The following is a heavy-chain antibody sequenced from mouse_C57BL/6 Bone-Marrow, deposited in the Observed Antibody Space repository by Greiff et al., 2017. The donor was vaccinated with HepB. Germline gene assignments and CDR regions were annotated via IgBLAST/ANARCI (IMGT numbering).Heavy chain of an antibody. CDR1: GYTFTGYW. V-gene: IGHV1-9*01. D-gene: IGHD3-2*02. CDR2: ILPGSGST. Sequence: QVQLKESGAELMKPGASVKLSCKATGYTFTGYWIEWVKQRPGHGLEWIGEILPGSGSTNYNEKFKGKATFTADTSSNTAYMQLSSLTTEDSAIYYCARPPVGRQLRDYYAMDYWGQGTSVTVSS. J-gene: IGHJ4*01. CDR3: ARPPVGRQLRDYYAMDY.